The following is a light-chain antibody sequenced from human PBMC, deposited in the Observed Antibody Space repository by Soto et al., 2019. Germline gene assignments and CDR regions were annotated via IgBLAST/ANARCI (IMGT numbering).Light chain of an antibody. CDR2: GAS. CDR1: QSVSSSY. CDR3: QQYGSSPHWT. V-gene: IGKV3-20*01. J-gene: IGKJ1*01. Sequence: EIVLTQSPGTLSLSPGERATLSCRASQSVSSSYLAWYQQKPGQAPRLLIYGASSRATGIPDRFSGSGSGTDFTLTISRLEPEDFAVYYCQQYGSSPHWTFGQGTKVE.